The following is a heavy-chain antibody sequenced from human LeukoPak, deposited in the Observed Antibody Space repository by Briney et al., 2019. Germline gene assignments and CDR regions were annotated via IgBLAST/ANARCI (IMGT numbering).Heavy chain of an antibody. CDR2: ISSSNGGT. J-gene: IGHJ4*02. CDR1: GFTFTSYA. Sequence: PGGSLRLSCAASGFTFTSYAMSWVRQAPGKGLEWVSTISSSNGGTYYADSVKGRFTISRDNSKNTLDLQMSSLRADDSAVYYCAKGDGYNYAYTDYWGQGTLVTVSS. V-gene: IGHV3-23*01. CDR3: AKGDGYNYAYTDY. D-gene: IGHD5-18*01.